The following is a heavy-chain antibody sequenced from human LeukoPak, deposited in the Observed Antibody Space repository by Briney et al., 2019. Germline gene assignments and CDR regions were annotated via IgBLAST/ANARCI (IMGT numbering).Heavy chain of an antibody. CDR1: GYTFTSYD. CDR2: MNPHSGNT. Sequence: ASVKVSCKASGYTFTSYDINWVRQATGQGLEWMGWMNPHSGNTGYAQKFQGRVTMTRNASISTAYMELSSLRSEDTAVYYCARGARYPLGPRGTDYYYYYYMDVWGKGTTVTGSS. CDR3: ARGARYPLGPRGTDYYYYYYMDV. J-gene: IGHJ6*03. D-gene: IGHD3-16*01. V-gene: IGHV1-8*01.